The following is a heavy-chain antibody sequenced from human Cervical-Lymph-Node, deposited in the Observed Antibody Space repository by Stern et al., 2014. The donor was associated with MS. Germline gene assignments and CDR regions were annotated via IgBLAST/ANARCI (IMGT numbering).Heavy chain of an antibody. Sequence: QVQLQESGPGLVKPSQTLSLTCTVSGGSISSGSHYWSWIRQPAGKGLEWVGRIYSTGRVDYNTSFKVRVTLSVDTSKDQFSLELRSVTAADTAMYYCAREWIYEVSWFDSWGQGSLVIVSS. D-gene: IGHD5/OR15-5a*01. CDR1: GGSISSGSHY. CDR2: IYSTGRV. CDR3: AREWIYEVSWFDS. J-gene: IGHJ5*01. V-gene: IGHV4-61*02.